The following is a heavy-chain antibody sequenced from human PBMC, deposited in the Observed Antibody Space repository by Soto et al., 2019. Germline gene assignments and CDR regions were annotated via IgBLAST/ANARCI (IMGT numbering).Heavy chain of an antibody. CDR2: IYWNDGK. CDR3: APLYYYDSSGYYHHFDY. V-gene: IGHV2-5*01. CDR1: GFSLSTSGVG. J-gene: IGHJ4*02. D-gene: IGHD3-22*01. Sequence: SGPTLVNPTQTLTLTCTFSGFSLSTSGVGVGWIRQPPGKALEWLALIYWNDGKRYSTSLKSRLTITKDTSKNQVVLTMTNMDPVDTATYYWAPLYYYDSSGYYHHFDYWGQGTLVTISS.